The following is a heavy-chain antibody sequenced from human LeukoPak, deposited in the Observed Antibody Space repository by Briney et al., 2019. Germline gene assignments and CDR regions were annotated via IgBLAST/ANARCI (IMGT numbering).Heavy chain of an antibody. J-gene: IGHJ5*02. D-gene: IGHD2-15*01. CDR3: ARHTKLNCSGGSCYLGWFDP. CDR2: IYHSGST. V-gene: IGHV4-38-2*01. CDR1: GYSISSGYY. Sequence: SETLSLTCAVSGYSISSGYYWGWIRQPPGKGLEWIGSIYHSGSTNYNPSLKSRVTISVDTSKNQFSLKLSSVTAADTAVYYCARHTKLNCSGGSCYLGWFDPWGQGTLVTVSS.